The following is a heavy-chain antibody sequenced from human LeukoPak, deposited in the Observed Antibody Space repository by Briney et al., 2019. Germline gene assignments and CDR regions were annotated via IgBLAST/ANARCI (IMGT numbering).Heavy chain of an antibody. CDR3: AKGGRFEMATTWPFDY. D-gene: IGHD5-24*01. Sequence: GGSLRLSCAASGFTFSSYAMSWVRQAPGKGLEWVSAISGSDGSTYYADSVKGRFTISRDNSKNTLYLQMNSLRAEDTAVYYCAKGGRFEMATTWPFDYWGQGTLVTVSS. CDR2: ISGSDGST. CDR1: GFTFSSYA. J-gene: IGHJ4*02. V-gene: IGHV3-23*01.